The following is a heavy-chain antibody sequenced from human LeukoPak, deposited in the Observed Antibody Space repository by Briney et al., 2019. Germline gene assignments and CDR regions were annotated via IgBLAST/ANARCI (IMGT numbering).Heavy chain of an antibody. Sequence: SETLSLTCTVSGDSTNNFYWNWIRQSPGKGLEWIGNIHYSGSSVYNPSLKSRGTISIDTSRRQFFLRLNSVTAADTAVYFCALAPNSNWFDFWGPGTLVTVSS. CDR2: IHYSGSS. V-gene: IGHV4-59*03. CDR1: GDSTNNFY. J-gene: IGHJ5*01. D-gene: IGHD2-8*01. CDR3: ALAPNSNWFDF.